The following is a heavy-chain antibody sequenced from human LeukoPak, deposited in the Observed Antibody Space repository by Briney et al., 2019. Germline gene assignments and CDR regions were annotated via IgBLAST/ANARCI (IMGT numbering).Heavy chain of an antibody. CDR2: IYCSGST. D-gene: IGHD4-17*01. V-gene: IGHV4-59*01. CDR1: GGSISSYY. J-gene: IGHJ4*02. Sequence: SETLSLTCTVSGGSISSYYWSWIRQPPGKGLEWIGYIYCSGSTNYNPSLKSRVTISVDTSKNQFSLKLSSVTAADTAVYYCAGYGDGGIFDYWGQGTLVTVSS. CDR3: AGYGDGGIFDY.